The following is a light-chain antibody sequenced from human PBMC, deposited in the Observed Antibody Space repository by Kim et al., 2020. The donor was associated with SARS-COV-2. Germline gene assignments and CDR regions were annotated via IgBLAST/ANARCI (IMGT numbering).Light chain of an antibody. Sequence: DIQMTQSPSSLSASVGDRVTITCRASQSISSYLNWYQQKPGKAPKLLIYAASSLQSGVPSRFSGSGSGTDFTLTISSLQPDDFATYFCQQYLSSAPSVSFGAGTKVDIK. J-gene: IGKJ3*01. CDR1: QSISSY. V-gene: IGKV1-39*01. CDR3: QQYLSSAPSVS. CDR2: AAS.